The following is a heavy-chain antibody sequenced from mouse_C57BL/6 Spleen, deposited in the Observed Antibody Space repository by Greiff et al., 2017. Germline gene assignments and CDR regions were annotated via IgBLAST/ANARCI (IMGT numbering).Heavy chain of an antibody. V-gene: IGHV14-4*01. Sequence: VQLQQSGAELVRPGASVKLSCTASGFNIKDDYMHWVKQRPEQGLEWIGWIDPENGDTEYASKFQGKATITADTSSNTAYLQLSSLTFEDTAVYYCTTGSSYYFDYWGQGTTLTVSS. CDR1: GFNIKDDY. J-gene: IGHJ2*01. CDR3: TTGSSYYFDY. CDR2: IDPENGDT. D-gene: IGHD1-1*01.